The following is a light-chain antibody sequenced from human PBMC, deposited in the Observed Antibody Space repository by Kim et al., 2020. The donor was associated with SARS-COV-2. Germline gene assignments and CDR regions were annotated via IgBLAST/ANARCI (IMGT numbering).Light chain of an antibody. J-gene: IGKJ2*01. CDR3: QQYYGTPYT. CDR1: QSVLYSSNNKNY. Sequence: RATINCKSSQSVLYSSNNKNYLAWYQQKPGQPPKLLIYWASTRESGVPDRVSGSGSGTDFTLTISSLQAEDVAVYYCQQYYGTPYTFGQGTKLEI. CDR2: WAS. V-gene: IGKV4-1*01.